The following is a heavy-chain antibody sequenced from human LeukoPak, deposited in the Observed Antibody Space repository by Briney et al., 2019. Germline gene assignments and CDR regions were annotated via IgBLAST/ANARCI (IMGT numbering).Heavy chain of an antibody. Sequence: SQTLSLTCAISGDSVSSNSAAWNWIRQSPTRGLEWLGRTYYRSKWYHDYAVSVQSRITINPDTSKNQFSLQLNSVTPEDTAVYYCARLKATVSIHAYFDSWGQGTLVTVSS. CDR3: ARLKATVSIHAYFDS. CDR1: GDSVSSNSAA. CDR2: TYYRSKWYH. J-gene: IGHJ4*02. D-gene: IGHD4-17*01. V-gene: IGHV6-1*01.